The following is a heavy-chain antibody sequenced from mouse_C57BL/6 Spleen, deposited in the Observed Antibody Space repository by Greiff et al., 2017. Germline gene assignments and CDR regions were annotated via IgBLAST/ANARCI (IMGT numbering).Heavy chain of an antibody. D-gene: IGHD2-4*01. Sequence: QVQLQQPGAELVKPGASVKLSCKASGYTFTSYWMQWVKQRPGQGLEWIGEIDPSDSYTNYNQKFKGKATLTVDTSSSTAYMQLSSLTSEDSAVYYCARSYYYYGGYDYWGQGTTLTVSS. CDR3: ARSYYYYGGYDY. J-gene: IGHJ2*01. CDR1: GYTFTSYW. V-gene: IGHV1-50*01. CDR2: IDPSDSYT.